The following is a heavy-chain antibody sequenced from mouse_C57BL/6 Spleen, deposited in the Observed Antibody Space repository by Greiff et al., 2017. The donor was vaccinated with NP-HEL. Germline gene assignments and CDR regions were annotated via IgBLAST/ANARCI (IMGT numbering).Heavy chain of an antibody. CDR3: ARLEGSSYGYAMDY. D-gene: IGHD1-1*01. CDR1: GYTFTSYW. CDR2: IDPSDSYT. Sequence: VQLQQPGAELVKPGASVKLSCKASGYTFTSYWMQWVKQRPGQGLEWIGEIDPSDSYTNYNQKFKGKATLTVDTSSSTAYMQLSSLTSEDSAVYYCARLEGSSYGYAMDYWGQGTSVTVSS. V-gene: IGHV1-50*01. J-gene: IGHJ4*01.